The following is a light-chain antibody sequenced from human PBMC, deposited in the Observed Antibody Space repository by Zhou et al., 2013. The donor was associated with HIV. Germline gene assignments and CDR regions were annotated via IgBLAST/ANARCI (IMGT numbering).Light chain of an antibody. CDR1: QSISTW. Sequence: DIQMTQSPSTLSASVGDRVTITCRASQSISTWLAWYQQKPGKAPKDIIYKASTLETGVPSRFSGSGSGTEFTLTISSLQPDDFATYYCQQYNSYSRTFGPGTKVDIK. CDR3: QQYNSYSRT. V-gene: IGKV1-5*03. J-gene: IGKJ3*01. CDR2: KAS.